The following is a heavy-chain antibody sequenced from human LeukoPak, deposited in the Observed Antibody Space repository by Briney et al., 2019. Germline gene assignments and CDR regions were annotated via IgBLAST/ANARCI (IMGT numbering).Heavy chain of an antibody. J-gene: IGHJ3*02. V-gene: IGHV3-23*01. Sequence: GGSLRLSCAASGFTFSSYAMSWVRQPPGKGLEWVSAISGSGGSTYYADSVKGRFTISRDNSKNTLYLQMNSLRAEDTAVYYCAKDPRRSYGYDAFDIWGQGTMVTVSS. CDR1: GFTFSSYA. CDR3: AKDPRRSYGYDAFDI. CDR2: ISGSGGST. D-gene: IGHD5-18*01.